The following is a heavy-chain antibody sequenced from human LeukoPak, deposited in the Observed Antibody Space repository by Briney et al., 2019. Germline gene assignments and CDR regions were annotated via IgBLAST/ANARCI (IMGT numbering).Heavy chain of an antibody. CDR1: GYTFTSYG. J-gene: IGHJ5*02. V-gene: IGHV1-18*01. D-gene: IGHD2-15*01. Sequence: ASVKVSCKASGYTFTSYGISWVRQAPGQGLEWMGWISTYNGNTNYAQKVQGRVTMTTDTSTSTAYMELRSLRSDDTAVYYCARDVWDIVVVVAATPFWFDPWGQGTLVTVSS. CDR3: ARDVWDIVVVVAATPFWFDP. CDR2: ISTYNGNT.